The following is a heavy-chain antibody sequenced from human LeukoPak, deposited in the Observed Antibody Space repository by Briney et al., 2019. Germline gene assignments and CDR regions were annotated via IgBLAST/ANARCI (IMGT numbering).Heavy chain of an antibody. J-gene: IGHJ4*02. Sequence: PGRSLRPSCAASGFTFSSYGMHWVRQAPGKGLEWVAVISYDGSNKYYADSVKGRFTISRDNSKNTLYLQMNSLRAEDTAVYYCAKTAYCGGDCYPYYFDYWGQGTLVTVSS. CDR3: AKTAYCGGDCYPYYFDY. CDR1: GFTFSSYG. V-gene: IGHV3-30*18. CDR2: ISYDGSNK. D-gene: IGHD2-21*02.